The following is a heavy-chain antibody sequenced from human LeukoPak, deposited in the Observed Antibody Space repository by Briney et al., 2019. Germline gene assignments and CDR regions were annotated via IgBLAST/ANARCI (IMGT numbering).Heavy chain of an antibody. V-gene: IGHV3-20*04. J-gene: IGHJ4*02. D-gene: IGHD5-18*01. CDR2: INWSRGTT. CDR1: GFAFEDYV. Sequence: GGSLRLSCAASGFAFEDYVMSWVRQAPGKGLEWVCDINWSRGTTGYADSVKGRFTISRDNLKNSVYLQMNSLRAEDAAVYYCARVGTAMVYFDYWGQGTLVTVSS. CDR3: ARVGTAMVYFDY.